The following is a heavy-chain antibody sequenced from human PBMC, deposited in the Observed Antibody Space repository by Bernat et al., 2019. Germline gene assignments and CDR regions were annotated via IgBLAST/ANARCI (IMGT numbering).Heavy chain of an antibody. CDR1: VFTVSSNY. Sequence: EVQLVESGGGLIQPGGSLRLSCAASVFTVSSNYMTWVRQAPGKGLEWVLLLYSDGTTYSADSVKGRFTISRDNSKNTLFLQMNSLRVEATAVYYCARATESGYDWLYWGQGTLVTVSS. J-gene: IGHJ4*02. D-gene: IGHD5-12*01. CDR3: ARATESGYDWLY. CDR2: LYSDGTT. V-gene: IGHV3-53*01.